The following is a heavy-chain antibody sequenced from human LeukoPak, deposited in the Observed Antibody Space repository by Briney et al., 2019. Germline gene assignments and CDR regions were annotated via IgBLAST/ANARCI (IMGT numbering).Heavy chain of an antibody. J-gene: IGHJ5*02. D-gene: IGHD6-19*01. CDR3: ARASEAGTNWFDP. V-gene: IGHV3-74*01. Sequence: GGSLTLSCAASGFTFSSYWMHWLRQAPGKGLVWVSRISTDGSRTSYTDSVKGRFTISRDNTKNTLYLQMNSLRAEDTAVYFCARASEAGTNWFDPWGQGTLVTVSS. CDR2: ISTDGSRT. CDR1: GFTFSSYW.